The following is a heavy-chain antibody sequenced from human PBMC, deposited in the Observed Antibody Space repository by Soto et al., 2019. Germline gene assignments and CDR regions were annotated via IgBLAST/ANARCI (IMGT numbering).Heavy chain of an antibody. J-gene: IGHJ5*02. CDR1: GFTFSSYS. CDR3: AIEPTAVTSRFDP. D-gene: IGHD4-4*01. Sequence: EVQLVESGGGLVKPGGSLRLSCAASGFTFSSYSMNWVRQAPGKGLEWVSSISSSSSYIYYADSVKGRFTISGDNAKNSLYLQMNSLRAEDTAVYYCAIEPTAVTSRFDPWGQGTLSPSPQ. CDR2: ISSSSSYI. V-gene: IGHV3-21*01.